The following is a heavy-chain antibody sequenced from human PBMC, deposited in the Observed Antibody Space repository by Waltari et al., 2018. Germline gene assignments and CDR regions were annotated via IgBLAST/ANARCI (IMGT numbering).Heavy chain of an antibody. CDR2: INPNSDDT. D-gene: IGHD1-26*01. CDR1: GYTFIDYY. CDR3: ARGSPIVGATNAFDI. V-gene: IGHV1-2*02. Sequence: QVQLVQSGAEVKKPGASVKVSCKASGYTFIDYYMHWVRQAPGQGFEWMGWINPNSDDTNYAQKFRGRVTMPRDTSIRTAYMELSTLTSDDTGMYYCARGSPIVGATNAFDIWGQGTMVTVSS. J-gene: IGHJ3*02.